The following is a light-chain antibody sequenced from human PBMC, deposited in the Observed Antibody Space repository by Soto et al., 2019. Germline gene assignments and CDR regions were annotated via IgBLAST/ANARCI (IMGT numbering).Light chain of an antibody. CDR2: EVS. CDR3: SSYTSTTTLVL. J-gene: IGLJ2*01. V-gene: IGLV2-14*01. CDR1: SSDVGDYNY. Sequence: QAVVTQPASVSGSPGQSITISCTGSSSDVGDYNYVSWYQQHPGKAPKVMIYEVSNRPSGVSNRFSGSKSGNTASLTISGLQAEDEADYYCSSYTSTTTLVLFGGGTKLTVL.